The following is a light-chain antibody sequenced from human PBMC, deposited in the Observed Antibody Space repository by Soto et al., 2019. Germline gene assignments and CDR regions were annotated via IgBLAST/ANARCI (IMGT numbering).Light chain of an antibody. CDR3: QQYNNWPPT. CDR2: ATS. CDR1: QSVSNN. Sequence: EILLARSAAALSLSRGERATLSCRASQSVSNNYLAWYQQKPGQAPRLLIYATSRRATGIPDRFSGSGSGTEFTLTISSLQSEDFAVYYCQQYNNWPPTFGQGTKVDIK. V-gene: IGKV3D-15*01. J-gene: IGKJ1*01.